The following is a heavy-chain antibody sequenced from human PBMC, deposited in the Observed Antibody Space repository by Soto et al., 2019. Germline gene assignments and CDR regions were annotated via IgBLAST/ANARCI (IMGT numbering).Heavy chain of an antibody. CDR2: INHSGST. J-gene: IGHJ2*01. CDR3: ARFWNWYFDL. Sequence: QVQLQQWGAGLLKPSETLSLTCAVYGGSFSGYSWSWIRQPPGKGLGWIGEINHSGSTNYNPSLKRRVTMSVDASKNQFSLKLSSVTAADTAVYYCARFWNWYFDLWGRGTLVPVSS. CDR1: GGSFSGYS. D-gene: IGHD1-1*01. V-gene: IGHV4-34*01.